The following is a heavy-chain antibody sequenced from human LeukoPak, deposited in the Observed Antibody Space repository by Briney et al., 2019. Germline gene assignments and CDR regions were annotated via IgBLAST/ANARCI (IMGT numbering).Heavy chain of an antibody. CDR3: ARVGVRGYSYGHPGY. D-gene: IGHD5-18*01. V-gene: IGHV1-3*01. CDR1: GYTFTSYA. Sequence: GASVKVSCKASGYTFTSYAMHWVRQAPGQRLEWMGWINAGNGNTKYSQKFQGRVTITRDTSASTAYMELSSLRSEDTAVYYCARVGVRGYSYGHPGYWGQGTLVTVSS. CDR2: INAGNGNT. J-gene: IGHJ4*02.